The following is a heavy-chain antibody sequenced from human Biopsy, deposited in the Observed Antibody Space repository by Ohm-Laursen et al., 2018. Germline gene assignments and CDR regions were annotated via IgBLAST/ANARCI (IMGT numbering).Heavy chain of an antibody. Sequence: TLSLTCHVSGGDINNYYWSWIRQPAGKGLEWIGRIYPGGSTNYNPSLKRRVTMSVDTSRKQLPLRLRSVTAADTAMYYRASVVLGPTNDAFDLWGQGTMVVVSS. CDR3: ASVVLGPTNDAFDL. CDR1: GGDINNYY. CDR2: IYPGGST. J-gene: IGHJ3*01. D-gene: IGHD3-22*01. V-gene: IGHV4-4*07.